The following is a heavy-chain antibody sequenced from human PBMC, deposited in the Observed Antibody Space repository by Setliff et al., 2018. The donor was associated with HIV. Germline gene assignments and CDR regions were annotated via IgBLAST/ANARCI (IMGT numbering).Heavy chain of an antibody. CDR1: GFTFSDHY. Sequence: GESLTISCAASGFTFSDHYMNWVRQAPGKGLEWVSYISKSGDYSNYADSVRGRFTISRDNAKNSLYLQMSSLRAEDTAVYYCAREVTSFEAFDLWGQGTMVTV. D-gene: IGHD2-21*02. CDR2: ISKSGDYS. V-gene: IGHV3-11*05. J-gene: IGHJ3*01. CDR3: AREVTSFEAFDL.